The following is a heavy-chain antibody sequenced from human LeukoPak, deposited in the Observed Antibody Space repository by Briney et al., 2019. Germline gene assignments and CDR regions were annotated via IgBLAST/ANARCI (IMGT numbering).Heavy chain of an antibody. CDR3: ARDGYYYDSSSPDAFDI. J-gene: IGHJ3*02. CDR2: ITSSSTTI. V-gene: IGHV3-48*01. Sequence: SGGSLRLSCAASGFTFSSYSMYWVRQGPGKGLEWVSYITSSSTTIYHADSVKGRFTISRDNAKNSLYLQMNSLRAEDTAVYYCARDGYYYDSSSPDAFDIWGQGTMVTVSS. CDR1: GFTFSSYS. D-gene: IGHD3-22*01.